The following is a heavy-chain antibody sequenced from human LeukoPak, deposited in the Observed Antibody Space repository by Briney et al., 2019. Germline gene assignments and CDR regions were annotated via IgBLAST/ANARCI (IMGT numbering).Heavy chain of an antibody. J-gene: IGHJ6*03. CDR1: GFTFSNAW. D-gene: IGHD1-26*01. CDR2: IKSKTDGGTT. CDR3: TTIVGATIDYYYYMDV. V-gene: IGHV3-15*01. Sequence: GGSLRLSCAASGFTFSNAWMSWVRRAPGQGLEWVGRIKSKTDGGTTDYAAPVKGRFTISRDDSKNTLCLQMNSLKTEDTAVYYCTTIVGATIDYYYYMDVWGKGTTVTVSS.